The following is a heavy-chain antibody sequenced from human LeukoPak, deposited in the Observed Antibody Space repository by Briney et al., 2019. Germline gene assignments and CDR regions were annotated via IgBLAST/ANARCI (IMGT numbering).Heavy chain of an antibody. D-gene: IGHD5-24*01. Sequence: PGGSLRLSCAASGFTVSNNYMSRVRQAPGKGLEWVSVIYSSGSTYYADSVKGRFTISRDNSKNTLYLQMDSLRAEDTAVYYGARDSPGVERATTTVTYYYGMDVWAKGPRSPSP. V-gene: IGHV3-66*01. CDR2: IYSSGST. CDR1: GFTVSNNY. CDR3: ARDSPGVERATTTVTYYYGMDV. J-gene: IGHJ6*02.